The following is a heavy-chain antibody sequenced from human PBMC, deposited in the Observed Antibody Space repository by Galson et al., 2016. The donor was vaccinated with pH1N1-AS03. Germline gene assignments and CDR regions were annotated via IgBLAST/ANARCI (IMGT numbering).Heavy chain of an antibody. J-gene: IGHJ5*01. CDR3: ARGYDDSGPDDHRLFDS. CDR1: GISLSSSW. V-gene: IGHV3-74*01. Sequence: SLRLSCAASGISLSSSWMHWVRQAPGRGLVGVSGINGVGSSIRYADAVKGRFTISRDNAKNMLYLQMNSLRADDAAVYYCARGYDDSGPDDHRLFDSWGQGTQVTVSS. D-gene: IGHD2-15*01. CDR2: INGVGSSI.